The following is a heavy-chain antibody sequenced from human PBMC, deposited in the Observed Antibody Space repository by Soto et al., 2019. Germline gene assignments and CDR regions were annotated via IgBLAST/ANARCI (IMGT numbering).Heavy chain of an antibody. Sequence: QVQLVESGGGVVQPGRSLRLSCAASGFTFSSYGMHWVRQAPGKGLEWVAVIWYDGSNKYYADSVKGRFIISRDNSKNTLYLQMNSLRAEDTAVYYCARDLDYYGSGSSRVYYGMDVWGQGTTVTVSS. CDR1: GFTFSSYG. V-gene: IGHV3-33*01. CDR3: ARDLDYYGSGSSRVYYGMDV. J-gene: IGHJ6*02. CDR2: IWYDGSNK. D-gene: IGHD3-10*01.